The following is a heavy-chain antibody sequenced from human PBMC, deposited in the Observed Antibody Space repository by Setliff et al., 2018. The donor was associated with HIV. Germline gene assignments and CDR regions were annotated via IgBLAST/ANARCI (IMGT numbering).Heavy chain of an antibody. CDR3: ATSGFYDILTGPTPGVFDI. D-gene: IGHD3-9*01. J-gene: IGHJ3*02. V-gene: IGHV1-24*01. Sequence: AASVKVSCKVSGYSLTELSIRWVRQAPGEGLEWMGGFDPEDDETVYAEKFQGRVTMTEDTSTDTAYMALSSLRSEDTAMYYCATSGFYDILTGPTPGVFDIWGQGTMVTVSS. CDR1: GYSLTELS. CDR2: FDPEDDET.